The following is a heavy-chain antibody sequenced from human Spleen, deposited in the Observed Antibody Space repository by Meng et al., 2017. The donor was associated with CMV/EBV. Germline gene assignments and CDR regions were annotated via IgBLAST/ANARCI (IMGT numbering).Heavy chain of an antibody. V-gene: IGHV4-39*07. D-gene: IGHD2-8*02. J-gene: IGHJ1*01. Sequence: LQLREAGPGLVKPSETRSLTCTVSGGSISSSSYYWGWIRQPPGKGLEWIGSIYYSGSTYYNPSLKSRVTISVDTSKNQFSLKLSSVTAADTAVYYCARSTGTEYFQHWGQGTLVTVSS. CDR2: IYYSGST. CDR3: ARSTGTEYFQH. CDR1: GGSISSSSYY.